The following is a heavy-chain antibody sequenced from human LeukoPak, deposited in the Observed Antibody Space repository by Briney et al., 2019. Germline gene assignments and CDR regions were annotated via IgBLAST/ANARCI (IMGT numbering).Heavy chain of an antibody. J-gene: IGHJ4*02. CDR1: GFTFDDYA. CDR2: ISWWRGSI. D-gene: IGHD3-10*01. CDR3: EKDMGITKALLQN. Sequence: GGSLTLPCAASGFTFDDYAMHWVRQAPGKGLEWVSGISWWRGSIDYADSVKGRFTISRDNSKNSLFLQMNSLKAEDTALYYCEKDMGITKALLQNWGQGALVTVSS. V-gene: IGHV3-9*01.